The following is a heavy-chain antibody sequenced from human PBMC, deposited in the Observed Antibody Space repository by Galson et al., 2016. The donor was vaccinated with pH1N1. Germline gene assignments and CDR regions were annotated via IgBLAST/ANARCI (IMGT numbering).Heavy chain of an antibody. Sequence: SLRLSCAASGFIFSGYWMSWVRQAPGKGLEWVAKINQDGSRKHYVDSMKGRCTISRDNAENSLSLQMNSLRVEDTALYYCATEDYYTSLYWGQGILVTVSS. J-gene: IGHJ4*02. CDR1: GFIFSGYW. V-gene: IGHV3-7*01. CDR2: INQDGSRK. CDR3: ATEDYYTSLY. D-gene: IGHD1-26*01.